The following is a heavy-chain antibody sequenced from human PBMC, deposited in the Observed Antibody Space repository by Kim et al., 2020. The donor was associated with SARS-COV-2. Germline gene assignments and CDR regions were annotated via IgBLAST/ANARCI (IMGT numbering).Heavy chain of an antibody. CDR1: GYSFTSYK. Sequence: ASVKVSCKTSGYSFTSYKMHWVRQAPGQGLEWMAITSPSGGGTTYSERFQGRITVAYDTSSSTIYLEVSSLTSEDTALYYCAREGLALRYFDNWDQGT. CDR2: TSPSGGGT. V-gene: IGHV1-46*01. J-gene: IGHJ4*03. CDR3: AREGLALRYFDN.